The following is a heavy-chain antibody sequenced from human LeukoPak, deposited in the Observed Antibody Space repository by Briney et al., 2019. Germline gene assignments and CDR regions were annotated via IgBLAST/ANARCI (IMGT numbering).Heavy chain of an antibody. CDR2: INPNSGGT. V-gene: IGHV1-2*02. CDR1: GYTFTGYY. D-gene: IGHD3-10*01. J-gene: IGHJ4*02. Sequence: ASVKVSCKASGYTFTGYYMHWVRQAPGQGLEWVGWINPNSGGTNYAQKFQGRVTMTRDTSISTAYMELSRLRSDDTAVYYCARAGFTMVRGVIIPLGYWGQGTLVTVSS. CDR3: ARAGFTMVRGVIIPLGY.